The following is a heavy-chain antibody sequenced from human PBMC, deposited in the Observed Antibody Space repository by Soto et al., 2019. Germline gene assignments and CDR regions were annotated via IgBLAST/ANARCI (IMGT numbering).Heavy chain of an antibody. CDR2: TDHSGNA. D-gene: IGHD1-20*01. Sequence: SETLSLTCDFSVSSISSGSYWGWIGQPPGKGLEWIGTTDHSGNAYYNPSLKSRVTISIDPSKSQFSLKVLSVTAADTAVYYCASAHLGFYNRSWTKGFYFESLGQRTLVRVSS. J-gene: IGHJ4*02. CDR1: VSSISSGSY. CDR3: ASAHLGFYNRSWTKGFYFES. V-gene: IGHV4-38-2*01.